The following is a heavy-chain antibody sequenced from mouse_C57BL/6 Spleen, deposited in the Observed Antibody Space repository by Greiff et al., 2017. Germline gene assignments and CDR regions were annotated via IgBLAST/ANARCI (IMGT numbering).Heavy chain of an antibody. CDR3: ARWGTGGSYYFDD. D-gene: IGHD1-1*02. CDR2: IDPSDSYT. CDR1: GYTFTSYW. Sequence: QVQLQQPGAELVKPGASVKLSCKASGYTFTSYWMQWVKQRPGQGLEWIGEIDPSDSYTNYNQKFKGKATLTVDTSSSTAYMQLSSLTSEDSAVYSCARWGTGGSYYFDDWGKGTTLTVSS. J-gene: IGHJ2*01. V-gene: IGHV1-50*01.